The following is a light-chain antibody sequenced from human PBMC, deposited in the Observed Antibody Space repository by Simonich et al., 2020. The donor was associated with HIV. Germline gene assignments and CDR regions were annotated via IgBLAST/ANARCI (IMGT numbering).Light chain of an antibody. Sequence: QPVRTQPPSASGTPGQRVTIYCSGSNTNIGSNTVNRYQQLPGTAPKLLINRNNQRPAGVPYRFFGSKSVTAASLAISGLQSEDEADYYCAAWDDSLNGHVIFGGGTKLTVV. CDR2: RNN. J-gene: IGLJ2*01. CDR3: AAWDDSLNGHVI. CDR1: NTNIGSNT. V-gene: IGLV1-44*01.